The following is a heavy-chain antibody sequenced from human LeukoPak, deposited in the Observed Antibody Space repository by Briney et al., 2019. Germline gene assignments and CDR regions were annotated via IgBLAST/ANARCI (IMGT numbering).Heavy chain of an antibody. Sequence: GGSLRLSCAVSGFSFSIYWMSWVRQAPGKGLEWVANIKQDGSEKYYMDSVKGRFTISRDNAKNSLYLQMNSLRAEDTAGYYCAREWNGYDYVGEDYWGQGTLVTVSS. CDR1: GFSFSIYW. CDR3: AREWNGYDYVGEDY. D-gene: IGHD5-12*01. J-gene: IGHJ4*02. CDR2: IKQDGSEK. V-gene: IGHV3-7*01.